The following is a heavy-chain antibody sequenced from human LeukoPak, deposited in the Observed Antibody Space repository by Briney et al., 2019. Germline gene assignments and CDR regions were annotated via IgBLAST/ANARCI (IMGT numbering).Heavy chain of an antibody. Sequence: ASVKVSCKASGYTFTGYYMHWVRQAPGQGLEWMRWINPNSGGTNYAQKFQGRVTMTRDTSISTAYMELSRLRSDDTAVYYCARVAARRSYYYYMDVWGKGTTVTISS. V-gene: IGHV1-2*02. CDR3: ARVAARRSYYYYMDV. J-gene: IGHJ6*03. CDR2: INPNSGGT. D-gene: IGHD6-13*01. CDR1: GYTFTGYY.